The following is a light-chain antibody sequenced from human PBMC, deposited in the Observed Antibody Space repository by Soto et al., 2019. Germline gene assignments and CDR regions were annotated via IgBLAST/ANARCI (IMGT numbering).Light chain of an antibody. CDR1: QTVTSW. CDR2: GAS. J-gene: IGKJ1*01. Sequence: DIQLTQSPSTLSASVGDRVTITCRASQTVTSWLAWYQQKPGKAPKLLIYGASSLERGVPSRFSGSGSGTEFTLTISSLQPDDFAAYYCQHHNGHWTFGQGPKVEI. CDR3: QHHNGHWT. V-gene: IGKV1-5*01.